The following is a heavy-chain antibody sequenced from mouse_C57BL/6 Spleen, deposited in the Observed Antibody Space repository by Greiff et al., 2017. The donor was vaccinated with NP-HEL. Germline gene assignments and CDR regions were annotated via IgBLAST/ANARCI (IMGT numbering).Heavy chain of an antibody. D-gene: IGHD1-1*01. CDR2: IDPSDSET. J-gene: IGHJ1*03. CDR3: ARATTVLDWYFDV. Sequence: QVQLQQSGAELVRPGSSVKLSCKASGYTFTSYWMHWVKQRPIQGLEWIGNIDPSDSETHYNQKFKDKATLTVDKSSSTAYMQLSSLTSEDSAVYDCARATTVLDWYFDVWGTGTTVTVSS. CDR1: GYTFTSYW. V-gene: IGHV1-52*01.